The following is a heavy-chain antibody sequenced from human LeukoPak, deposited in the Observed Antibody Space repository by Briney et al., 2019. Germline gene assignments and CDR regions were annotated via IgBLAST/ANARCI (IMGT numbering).Heavy chain of an antibody. CDR1: GYSFTSYY. V-gene: IGHV1-46*01. CDR2: INPSGDST. D-gene: IGHD3/OR15-3a*01. J-gene: IGHJ3*02. CDR3: ARFRTGRAFDI. Sequence: ASVKVSCKASGYSFTSYYMHWVRQAPGQGLEWTGIINPSGDSTSYAQKFQGRVTMTRDTSTSTVYMELSSLRSEDTAVYYCARFRTGRAFDIWGQGTMVTVSS.